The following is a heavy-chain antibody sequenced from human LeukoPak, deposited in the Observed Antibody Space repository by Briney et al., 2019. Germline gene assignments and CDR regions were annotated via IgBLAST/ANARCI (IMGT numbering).Heavy chain of an antibody. D-gene: IGHD6-19*01. CDR3: AKQGATAVAAGGDFDY. J-gene: IGHJ4*02. CDR2: ISGSGGST. V-gene: IGHV3-23*01. Sequence: SGGSLRLSCAASGFTFSSYAMNWVRQAPGKGLEWVSGISGSGGSTYYADSVKGRFTISRDNSKNTLYLQMNSLRAEDTAVYYCAKQGATAVAAGGDFDYWGQGTLVTVSS. CDR1: GFTFSSYA.